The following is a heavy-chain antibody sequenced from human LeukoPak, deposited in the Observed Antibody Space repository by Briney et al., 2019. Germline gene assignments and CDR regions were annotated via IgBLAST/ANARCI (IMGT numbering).Heavy chain of an antibody. V-gene: IGHV1-2*02. D-gene: IGHD2/OR15-2a*01. CDR2: INPNSGGT. CDR3: ARMSYGLLGSDDY. CDR1: GYTFTGYY. Sequence: GASVKVSCKASGYTFTGYYMHWVRQAPGQGLEWMGWINPNSGGTNYAQKFQGRVTMTRNTSISTAYMELSRLRSDDTAVYYCARMSYGLLGSDDYWGQGTLVTVSS. J-gene: IGHJ4*02.